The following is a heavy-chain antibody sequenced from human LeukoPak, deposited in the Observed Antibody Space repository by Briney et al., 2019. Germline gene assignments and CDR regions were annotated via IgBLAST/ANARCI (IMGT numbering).Heavy chain of an antibody. V-gene: IGHV2-5*01. D-gene: IGHD2-21*02. CDR3: ALLAYCGGDCYYQFDY. CDR2: IYWNDDK. CDR1: GFSLSTSGVG. J-gene: IGHJ4*02. Sequence: SGPTLVNPTQTLTLTCTFSGFSLSTSGVGVGWIRQPPGKALERLALIYWNDDKRYSPSLKSRLPITKDTSKNQVVLTMTNMDPVDTATYYCALLAYCGGDCYYQFDYWGQGTLVTVSS.